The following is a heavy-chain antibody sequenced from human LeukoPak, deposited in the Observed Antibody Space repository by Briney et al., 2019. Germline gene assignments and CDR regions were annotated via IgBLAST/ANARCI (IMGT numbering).Heavy chain of an antibody. CDR3: ARDQIVVVTATHYYYYGMVV. D-gene: IGHD2-21*02. V-gene: IGHV3-66*01. J-gene: IGHJ6*02. CDR2: IYSGGST. Sequence: GGSLRLSCAASGFTVSSNYMSWVRQAPGKGLEWVSVIYSGGSTYYADSVKGRFTISRDNSKNTLYLQMNSLRAEDTAVYYCARDQIVVVTATHYYYYGMVVWGQGTTVTVSS. CDR1: GFTVSSNY.